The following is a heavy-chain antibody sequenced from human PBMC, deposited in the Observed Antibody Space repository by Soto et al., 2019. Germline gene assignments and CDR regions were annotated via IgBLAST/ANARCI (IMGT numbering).Heavy chain of an antibody. Sequence: QVQLMESGGGVVQPGRSLRLSCAASGFTFSSYDIHWVRQAPGKGLEWVAVISNDGSNKYYADSVKGRFTISRDNAKNTLYLQMNSLRAEDTAVYYCAKGGSRSWYYYYGMDVWGQGTTVTVSS. J-gene: IGHJ6*02. V-gene: IGHV3-30*18. CDR2: ISNDGSNK. CDR1: GFTFSSYD. CDR3: AKGGSRSWYYYYGMDV. D-gene: IGHD6-6*01.